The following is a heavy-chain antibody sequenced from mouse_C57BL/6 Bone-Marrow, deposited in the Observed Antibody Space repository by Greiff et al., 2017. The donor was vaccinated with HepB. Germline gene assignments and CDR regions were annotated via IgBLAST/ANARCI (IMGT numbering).Heavy chain of an antibody. Sequence: VQLVESRPELVKPGASVKISCKASGYAFSSSWMNWVKQRPGKGLEWIGRIYPGDGDTNYNGKFKGKATLTADKSSSTAYMQLSSLTSEDSAVYFCASGLLDAMDYWGQGTSVTVSS. CDR3: ASGLLDAMDY. V-gene: IGHV1-82*01. J-gene: IGHJ4*01. CDR2: IYPGDGDT. CDR1: GYAFSSSW. D-gene: IGHD3-1*01.